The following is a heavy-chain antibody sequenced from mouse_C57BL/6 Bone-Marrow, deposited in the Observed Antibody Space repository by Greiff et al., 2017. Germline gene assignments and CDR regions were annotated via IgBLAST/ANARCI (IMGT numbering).Heavy chain of an antibody. CDR1: GFTFSDYG. CDR2: ISNLAYSI. Sequence: EVKLVESGGGLVQPGGSLKLSCAASGFTFSDYGMAWVRQAPRKGPAWVAFISNLAYSIYYADTVTGRFTISRENAKNTLYLEMSSLRSEDTAMYYCARRTYYYGSPPYWYFDVWGTGTTVTVSS. V-gene: IGHV5-15*04. CDR3: ARRTYYYGSPPYWYFDV. J-gene: IGHJ1*03. D-gene: IGHD1-1*01.